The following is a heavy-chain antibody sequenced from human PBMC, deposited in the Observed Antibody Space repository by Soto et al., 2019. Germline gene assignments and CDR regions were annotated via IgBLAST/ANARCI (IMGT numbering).Heavy chain of an antibody. CDR1: GGTFSSYT. D-gene: IGHD2-2*01. V-gene: IGHV1-69*04. Sequence: ASVKVSCKASGGTFSSYTISWVRQAPGQGLEWMGRIIPILGIANYAQKFQGRVTITADKSTSTAYMELSSLRSEDTAVYYCAREEWEDIVVVPAAQDLNIFDYWGQGTLVTVSS. CDR2: IIPILGIA. J-gene: IGHJ4*02. CDR3: AREEWEDIVVVPAAQDLNIFDY.